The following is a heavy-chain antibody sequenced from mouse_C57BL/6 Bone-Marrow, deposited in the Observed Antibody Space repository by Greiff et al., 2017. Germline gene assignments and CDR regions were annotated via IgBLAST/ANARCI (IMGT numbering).Heavy chain of an antibody. Sequence: VTLMESGAELARPGASVKLSCTASGYTFTSYGISWVKQRTAPGIEWIGEIYTRSGNANYNEKFKGKATLTADNSSSNAYMELRGLTSEASAVYYCARRVELYYEYVAWFAYWGQGTLVTVSS. J-gene: IGHJ3*01. CDR3: ARRVELYYEYVAWFAY. D-gene: IGHD2-4*01. CDR2: IYTRSGNA. V-gene: IGHV1-81*01. CDR1: GYTFTSYG.